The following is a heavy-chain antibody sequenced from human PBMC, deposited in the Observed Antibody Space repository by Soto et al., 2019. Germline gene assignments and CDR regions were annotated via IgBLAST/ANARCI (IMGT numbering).Heavy chain of an antibody. V-gene: IGHV3-23*01. CDR3: ANLGDEIKFFQY. CDR1: GFNVGTYG. CDR2: ISGTGGNT. J-gene: IGHJ1*01. Sequence: PGGSLRLSCAASGFNVGTYGMSWVRQAPEKGLERVSGISGTGGNTFYADSVKGRFTISRDNSKNTVYMQMNSLRAEDTTVYYCANLGDEIKFFQYWGQGTLVTVSS. D-gene: IGHD2-21*02.